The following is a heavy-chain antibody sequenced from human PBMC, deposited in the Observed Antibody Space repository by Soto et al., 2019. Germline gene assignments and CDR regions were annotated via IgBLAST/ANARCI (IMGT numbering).Heavy chain of an antibody. Sequence: QITLKESVPSLIKPTQTLALTCTFSGFSFNTRGVGVAWIRQPPGKTLEWLAVIYWDNDRRYRPSLTDRLSITKDMSTKQVVLTMTNVDPVDTGTYYCAHLVPGPLSFAYWGQGALVTASS. CDR2: IYWDNDR. CDR1: GFSFNTRGVG. CDR3: AHLVPGPLSFAY. J-gene: IGHJ4*02. D-gene: IGHD6-19*01. V-gene: IGHV2-5*02.